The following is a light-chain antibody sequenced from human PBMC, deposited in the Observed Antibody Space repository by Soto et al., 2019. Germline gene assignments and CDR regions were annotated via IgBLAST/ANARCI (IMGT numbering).Light chain of an antibody. V-gene: IGKV3-15*01. CDR3: QQYNNWPPWT. J-gene: IGKJ1*01. Sequence: EIVMTQSPATLSVSPGERATLSCRASQSVSNNLAWYQERPGQAPRLLIYGASTRATGNPARFSGSGSGTEFTLTISSLQSEDFAVYYCQQYNNWPPWTFGQGTKVEVK. CDR2: GAS. CDR1: QSVSNN.